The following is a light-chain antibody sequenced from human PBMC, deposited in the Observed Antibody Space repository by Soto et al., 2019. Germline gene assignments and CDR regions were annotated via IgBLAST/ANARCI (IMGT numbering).Light chain of an antibody. Sequence: EIVLTQSPGTLSLSPGERATLSCRPSQSVSSSYLAWYQQKPGQAPRLLIYGASSRATGIPDRFSGSGPGTDFTLTISRLEPEDFAVYYCQQYGSSPPYTFGQGTKLEIK. CDR2: GAS. J-gene: IGKJ2*01. CDR3: QQYGSSPPYT. V-gene: IGKV3-20*01. CDR1: QSVSSSY.